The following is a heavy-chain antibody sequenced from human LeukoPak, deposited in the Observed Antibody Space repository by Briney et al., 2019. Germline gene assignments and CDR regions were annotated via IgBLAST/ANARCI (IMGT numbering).Heavy chain of an antibody. CDR2: IFYTVAT. J-gene: IGHJ3*01. CDR3: ARSAHYYYDSASFGVAFDV. Sequence: SETLSLTCTVPGGSLSRYFWSWIRHPPRKGLEWIGNIFYTVATKYNTSLKSRVTIPVYTSKNQFSLKLSSVTAADTAMYYCARSAHYYYDSASFGVAFDVWGQWTMVTVS. D-gene: IGHD3-22*01. CDR1: GGSLSRYF. V-gene: IGHV4-59*01.